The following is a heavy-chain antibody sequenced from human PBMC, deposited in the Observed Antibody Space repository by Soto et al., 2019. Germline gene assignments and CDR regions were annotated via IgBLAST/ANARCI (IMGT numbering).Heavy chain of an antibody. CDR3: TRSTYYDFPDV. J-gene: IGHJ6*04. D-gene: IGHD3-3*01. Sequence: EVQLVESGGGLVQPGRSLRLSCTASGFTFGDYAMSWFRQAPGKGLEWVGFIRSKAYGGTTEYAASVKDRFTISRDDSKSIAYLQMNSLKTEDTAAYYCTRSTYYDFPDVWGKGTTVTVSS. V-gene: IGHV3-49*03. CDR1: GFTFGDYA. CDR2: IRSKAYGGTT.